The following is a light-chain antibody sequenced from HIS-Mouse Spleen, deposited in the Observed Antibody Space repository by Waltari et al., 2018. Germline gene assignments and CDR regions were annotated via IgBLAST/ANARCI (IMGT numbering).Light chain of an antibody. J-gene: IGKJ4*01. Sequence: IVLTQSPGTLSLSPGERATLHCRASQSVSSSYLAWYQQKPGQAPRLLIYGASSRATGIPDRFSGSGSGTDFTLTISRLEPEDFAVYYCQQYGSSPLTFGGGTKVEIK. CDR2: GAS. CDR1: QSVSSSY. CDR3: QQYGSSPLT. V-gene: IGKV3-20*01.